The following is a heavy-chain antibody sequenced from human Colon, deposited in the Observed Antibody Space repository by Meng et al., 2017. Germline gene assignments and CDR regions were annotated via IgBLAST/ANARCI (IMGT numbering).Heavy chain of an antibody. J-gene: IGHJ4*02. Sequence: GESLKISCAASGFTFSSYSMNWVRQAPGKGLEWVSSISSSSSYIYYADSVKGRFTISRDNDKNSLYLQMNSLRAEDTAVYYCARDYYYDSSGYRLYYFDYWGQGTLVTVSS. CDR1: GFTFSSYS. D-gene: IGHD3-22*01. CDR3: ARDYYYDSSGYRLYYFDY. V-gene: IGHV3-21*01. CDR2: ISSSSSYI.